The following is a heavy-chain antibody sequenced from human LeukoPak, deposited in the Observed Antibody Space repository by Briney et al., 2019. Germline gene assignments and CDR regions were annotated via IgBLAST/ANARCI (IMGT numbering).Heavy chain of an antibody. CDR1: GFTFRTSA. D-gene: IGHD1-26*01. CDR3: AKSGTGCGTYTHMDV. CDR2: VSGSGDNT. Sequence: GGSLRLSCAASGFTFRTSAMTWVRQAPGKGLEWVSGVSGSGDNTYYAASVKGRFTISRDNSKSTVYLQISSLRAEDTALYYCAKSGTGCGTYTHMDVWGRGTTVIVSS. V-gene: IGHV3-23*01. J-gene: IGHJ6*03.